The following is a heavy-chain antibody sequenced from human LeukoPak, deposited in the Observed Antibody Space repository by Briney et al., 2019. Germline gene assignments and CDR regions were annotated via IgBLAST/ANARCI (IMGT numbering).Heavy chain of an antibody. CDR3: ARDPPYGPPTDYYYGMDV. CDR1: GYTFTSYY. Sequence: ASVKVSCKASGYTFTSYYMHWVRQAPGQGLEWMGIINPSGGSTSYAQKFQGRVTMTRDTSTSTVYMELSSLRSEDTAVYYCARDPPYGPPTDYYYGMDVWGQGTTVTVSS. CDR2: INPSGGST. D-gene: IGHD2-8*01. V-gene: IGHV1-46*01. J-gene: IGHJ6*02.